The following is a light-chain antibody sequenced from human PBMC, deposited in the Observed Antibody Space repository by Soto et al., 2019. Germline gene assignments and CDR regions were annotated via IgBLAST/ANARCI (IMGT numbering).Light chain of an antibody. J-gene: IGKJ1*01. Sequence: ESVLTQSPDTLSLSPGERATLSCRASQTVSSNYLAWCQQRPGQAPRLLIYAASSRATGISDRFSGGGSGTDFTLTISRLEPEDFAVYYCQQCGSSPWTFGQGTKVDIK. CDR2: AAS. V-gene: IGKV3-20*01. CDR3: QQCGSSPWT. CDR1: QTVSSNY.